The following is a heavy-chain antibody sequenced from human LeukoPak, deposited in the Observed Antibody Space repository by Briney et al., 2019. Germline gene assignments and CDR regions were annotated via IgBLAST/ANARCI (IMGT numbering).Heavy chain of an antibody. CDR2: ISYDGSNK. CDR1: GFTFSSYA. D-gene: IGHD5-18*01. V-gene: IGHV3-30-3*01. CDR3: ARDRGLQLWLEGH. J-gene: IGHJ4*02. Sequence: GRSLRLSCAASGFTFSSYAMHWVRQGPGKGLEWVAVISYDGSNKYYADSVKGRFTICRDNSKNTLYLQMNSLRAEDTAVYYCARDRGLQLWLEGHWGQGTLVTVSS.